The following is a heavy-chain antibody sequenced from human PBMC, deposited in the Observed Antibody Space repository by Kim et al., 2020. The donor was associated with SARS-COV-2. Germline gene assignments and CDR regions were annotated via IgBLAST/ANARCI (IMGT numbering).Heavy chain of an antibody. V-gene: IGHV4-34*01. D-gene: IGHD2-15*01. CDR2: INHSGST. CDR3: ARISNNYCSGGSCYSVANWFDP. CDR1: GGSFSGYY. J-gene: IGHJ5*02. Sequence: SETLSLTCAVYGGSFSGYYWSWIRQPPGKGLEWIGEINHSGSTNYNPSLKSRVTISVDTSKNQFSLKLSSVTAADTAVYYCARISNNYCSGGSCYSVANWFDPWGQGTLVTVSS.